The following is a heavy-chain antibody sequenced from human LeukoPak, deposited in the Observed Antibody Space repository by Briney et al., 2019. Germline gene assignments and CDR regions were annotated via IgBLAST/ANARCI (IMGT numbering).Heavy chain of an antibody. CDR3: AREATRATNFDY. D-gene: IGHD1-26*01. J-gene: IGHJ4*02. CDR1: GGSLSNYY. V-gene: IGHV4-59*01. CDR2: IYYSGST. Sequence: SETLSLTCPVSGGSLSNYYWSWLRQPPGKGLEWIGYIYYSGSTNYNPSLQSRVTITVDSSKNQFSLKLSSVTAADTAVYYCAREATRATNFDYWGQGTLVTVSS.